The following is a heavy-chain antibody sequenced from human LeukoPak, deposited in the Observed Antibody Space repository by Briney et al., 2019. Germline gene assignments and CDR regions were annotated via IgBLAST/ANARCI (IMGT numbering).Heavy chain of an antibody. CDR1: GGSISSGGYS. CDR2: IYYTGNT. J-gene: IGHJ5*02. Sequence: PSQTLSLTCAVSGGSISSGGYSWSWIRQPPGKAMEFIAYIYYTGNTYFNPSLKSRVTISVDTSKNQFSLNLSSVTAADTAVYYCARDRYYYDSSGYSNWFDPWGQGTLVTVSS. D-gene: IGHD3-22*01. V-gene: IGHV4-30-4*07. CDR3: ARDRYYYDSSGYSNWFDP.